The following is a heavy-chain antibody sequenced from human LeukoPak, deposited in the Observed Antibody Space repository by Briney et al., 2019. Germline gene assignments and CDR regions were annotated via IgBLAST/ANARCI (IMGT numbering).Heavy chain of an antibody. CDR3: ARDRGSYRPIDY. J-gene: IGHJ4*02. CDR1: TFTFSSYN. D-gene: IGHD1-26*01. V-gene: IGHV3-21*01. Sequence: GGSLRLSCAASTFTFSSYNMDWVRQAPGKGLEWVSSISSSGTYIYYRDSVKGRFTISRDNAENSVYLQMNSLRVEDTAIYYCARDRGSYRPIDYWGQGTLVTVSS. CDR2: ISSSGTYI.